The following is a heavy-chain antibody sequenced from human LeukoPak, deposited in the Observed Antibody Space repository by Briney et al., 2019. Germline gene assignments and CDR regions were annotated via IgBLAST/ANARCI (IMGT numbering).Heavy chain of an antibody. D-gene: IGHD3-10*01. CDR3: ARASGYYYGSGIFDY. Sequence: PGGSLRLSCAASGFTVSSNYMSWVRQAPGKGLEWVSVIYSGGSTYYADSVKGRFTISRDNSKNTLYLQMNSLRAEDTAVYYCARASGYYYGSGIFDYWGQGTLVTVSS. CDR2: IYSGGST. J-gene: IGHJ4*02. CDR1: GFTVSSNY. V-gene: IGHV3-53*01.